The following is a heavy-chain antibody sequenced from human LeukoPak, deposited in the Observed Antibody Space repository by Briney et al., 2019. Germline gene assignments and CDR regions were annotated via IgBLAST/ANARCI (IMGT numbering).Heavy chain of an antibody. CDR2: ISSSGSTI. CDR1: GFTFSSYE. V-gene: IGHV3-48*03. J-gene: IGHJ4*02. CDR3: ARSAAAGITRFWASNHPDY. Sequence: GGSLRLSCAASGFTFSSYEINWVRQAPGKGLEWVSYISSSGSTIYYADSVKGRFTISRDNAKNSLYLQMNSLRAEDTAVYYCARSAAAGITRFWASNHPDYWGQGTLVIVSS. D-gene: IGHD6-13*01.